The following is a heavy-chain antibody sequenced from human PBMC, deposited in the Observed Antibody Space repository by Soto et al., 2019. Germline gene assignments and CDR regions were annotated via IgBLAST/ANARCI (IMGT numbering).Heavy chain of an antibody. CDR1: GGSFSGYY. J-gene: IGHJ4*02. V-gene: IGHV4-34*01. CDR2: INHSGTT. D-gene: IGHD4-17*01. Sequence: SETLSLTCAVYGGSFSGYYWSWIRQPPGKGLEWIGEINHSGTTNYNPSLKSRVTISVDLSKNQFSLRLSSVTTADTALYYCARTTAVPNSLRSRYFFDYWGQGTLVTVSS. CDR3: ARTTAVPNSLRSRYFFDY.